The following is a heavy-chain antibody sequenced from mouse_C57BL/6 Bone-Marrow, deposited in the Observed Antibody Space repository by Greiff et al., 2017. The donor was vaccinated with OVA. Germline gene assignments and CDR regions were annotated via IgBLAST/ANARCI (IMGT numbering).Heavy chain of an antibody. Sequence: EVKLMESGGDLVKPGGSLKLSCAASGFTFSSYGMSWVRQTPDKRLEWVATISSGGSYTYYPDSVKGRFTISRDNAKNTLYLQMSSLKSEDTAMYYCARLGTVVEGYWGQGTSVTVSS. CDR3: ARLGTVVEGY. CDR1: GFTFSSYG. V-gene: IGHV5-6*01. D-gene: IGHD1-1*01. J-gene: IGHJ4*01. CDR2: ISSGGSYT.